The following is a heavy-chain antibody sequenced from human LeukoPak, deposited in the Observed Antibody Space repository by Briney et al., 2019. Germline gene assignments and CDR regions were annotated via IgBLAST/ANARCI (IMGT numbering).Heavy chain of an antibody. J-gene: IGHJ4*02. V-gene: IGHV3-23*01. CDR2: ISSGT. CDR1: GFVFSTYG. D-gene: IGHD2-2*01. CDR3: ARLLFGGSRPVAFDS. Sequence: GGSLRLSCAASGFVFSTYGMSWVRQVPGKGPEWVATISSGTYYAEPVKGRFTISRDNSKNTLFVQMNGLRAEDTAIYYCARLLFGGSRPVAFDSWGQGTLVTVSS.